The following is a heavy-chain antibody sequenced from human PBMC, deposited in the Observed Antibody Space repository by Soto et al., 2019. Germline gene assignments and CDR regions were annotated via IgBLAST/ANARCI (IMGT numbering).Heavy chain of an antibody. Sequence: RLSCAASGFTFSTYAMSWVRQAPGKGLDWVSTISADGTGTYYVDSVKGRFTISRDNSKNTLYLQMNRLRAEDTAVYYCANDKPGITILAAIDYWGQGTLVTVSS. CDR3: ANDKPGITILAAIDY. D-gene: IGHD1-1*01. J-gene: IGHJ4*02. CDR2: ISADGTGT. CDR1: GFTFSTYA. V-gene: IGHV3-23*01.